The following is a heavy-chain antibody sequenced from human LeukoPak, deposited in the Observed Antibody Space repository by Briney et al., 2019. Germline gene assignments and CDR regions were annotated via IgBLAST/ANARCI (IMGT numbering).Heavy chain of an antibody. V-gene: IGHV1-69*05. D-gene: IGHD2-2*01. CDR1: GGTFSSYA. Sequence: SVEVSCKASGGTFSSYAISWVRQAPGQGLEWMGGIIPIFGTANYAQKFQGRVTITTDESTSTAYMELSSLRSEDTAVYYCALVSFSCWLFDYWGQGTLVTVSS. CDR2: IIPIFGTA. J-gene: IGHJ4*02. CDR3: ALVSFSCWLFDY.